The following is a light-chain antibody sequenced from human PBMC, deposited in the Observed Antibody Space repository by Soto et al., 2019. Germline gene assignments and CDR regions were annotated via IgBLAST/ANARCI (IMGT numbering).Light chain of an antibody. CDR1: QSVSSN. V-gene: IGKV3-11*01. CDR2: DAS. Sequence: EIVMTQSPATLPVSLGGRVTLSCRASQSVSSNLAWYQQKPGQAPRLLIYDASNRATGIPAKFSGSGSGTDFTLTISTLEPEDFAVYYCQQRSNWPPTFGGGTKVDIK. CDR3: QQRSNWPPT. J-gene: IGKJ4*01.